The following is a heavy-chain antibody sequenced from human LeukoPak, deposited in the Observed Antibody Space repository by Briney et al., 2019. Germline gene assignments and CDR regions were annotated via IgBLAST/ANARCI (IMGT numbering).Heavy chain of an antibody. Sequence: SETLSLTCTVSGGSISNYYWTWIRQPPGKGLEWIGSIYYDGNTNYNPSLKSGVTISLDTPKNQFSLKLTSVTAADTAVYYCARDGGYGSGSALWGQGTLITVSS. V-gene: IGHV4-59*01. CDR3: ARDGGYGSGSAL. J-gene: IGHJ4*02. CDR1: GGSISNYY. D-gene: IGHD3-10*01. CDR2: IYYDGNT.